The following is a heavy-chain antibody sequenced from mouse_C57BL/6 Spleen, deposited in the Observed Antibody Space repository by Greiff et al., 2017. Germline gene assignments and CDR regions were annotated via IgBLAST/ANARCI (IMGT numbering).Heavy chain of an antibody. V-gene: IGHV1-26*01. CDR3: ARSGYDIDWYFDV. J-gene: IGHJ1*03. Sequence: EVKLQQSGPELVKPGASVKISCKASGYTFTDYYMNWVKQSHGKSLEWIGDINPNNGGTSYNQKFKGKATLTVDKFSSTAYMELRSLTSEDSAVYYCARSGYDIDWYFDVWGTGTTVTVSS. CDR2: INPNNGGT. CDR1: GYTFTDYY. D-gene: IGHD2-10*02.